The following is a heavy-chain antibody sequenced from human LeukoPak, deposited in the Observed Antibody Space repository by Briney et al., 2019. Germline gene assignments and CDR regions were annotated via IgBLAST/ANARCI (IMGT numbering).Heavy chain of an antibody. J-gene: IGHJ4*02. CDR2: ISSSSSYI. D-gene: IGHD2-2*02. Sequence: GGSLRLSCAASGFTFSSYSMNWVRQAPGKGLEWVSSISSSSSYIYYADSVKGRFTISRDNAKNSLYLQMNSLRAEDTAVYYCARGPGYCSSTSCYTTGFDYWGQGTLVTVFS. CDR3: ARGPGYCSSTSCYTTGFDY. CDR1: GFTFSSYS. V-gene: IGHV3-21*01.